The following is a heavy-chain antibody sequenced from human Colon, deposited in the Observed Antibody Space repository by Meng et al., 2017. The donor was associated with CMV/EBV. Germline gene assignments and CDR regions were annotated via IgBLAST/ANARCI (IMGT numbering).Heavy chain of an antibody. V-gene: IGHV3-7*01. CDR3: ARTDTSSSGYFDY. D-gene: IGHD6-6*01. CDR2: INPGGSVE. J-gene: IGHJ4*02. Sequence: GESLKISCAASGFNFNGHWMSWVRQAPGKGLEWVANINPGGSVEKYVDSVKGRFTISRDNAKNSLYLQMNSLRAEDTAVFYCARTDTSSSGYFDYWGQGALVTAPQ. CDR1: GFNFNGHW.